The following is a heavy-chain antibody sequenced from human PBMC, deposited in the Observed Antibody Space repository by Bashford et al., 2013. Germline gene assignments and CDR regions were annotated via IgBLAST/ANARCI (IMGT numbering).Heavy chain of an antibody. Sequence: GESLKISCKGSGYSFTNYWITWVRQMPGKGLEWMGRIDPHDSSIDYSPSFQGRVTMSADKSINTVYLQWSSLEASDIGIYYCARLRVQLEQLGGLDVWGQGTTVTVSS. CDR3: ARLRVQLEQLGGLDV. CDR2: IDPHDSSI. CDR1: GYSFTNYW. D-gene: IGHD1/OR15-1a*01. V-gene: IGHV5-10-1*01. J-gene: IGHJ6*02.